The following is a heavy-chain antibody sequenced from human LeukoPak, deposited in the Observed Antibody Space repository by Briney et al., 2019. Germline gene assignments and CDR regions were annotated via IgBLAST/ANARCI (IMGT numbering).Heavy chain of an antibody. D-gene: IGHD6-13*01. J-gene: IGHJ6*02. CDR2: ISFDGSKK. Sequence: GRSLRLSCAASGFTFSSYGMHWVRQAPGKGLEWVAVISFDGSKKYYADSVKGRFTISRDNSKNTLSLQMNSLRAEDTAVYYCAKDFNLEQQLVWYYYGMDVWGQGTTVTVSS. V-gene: IGHV3-30*18. CDR1: GFTFSSYG. CDR3: AKDFNLEQQLVWYYYGMDV.